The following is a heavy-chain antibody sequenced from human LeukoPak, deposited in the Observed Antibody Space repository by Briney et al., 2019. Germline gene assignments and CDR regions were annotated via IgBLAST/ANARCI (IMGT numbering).Heavy chain of an antibody. Sequence: GGSLRLSCAASGFTFSSYSMNWVRQAPGKGLGWVSSISSSSSYIYYADSVKGRFTISRDNAKNSLYLQMNSLRAEDTAVYYCARDHCNGGSCYYPTYYFDYWGQGTLVTVSS. CDR2: ISSSSSYI. J-gene: IGHJ4*02. V-gene: IGHV3-21*01. CDR3: ARDHCNGGSCYYPTYYFDY. D-gene: IGHD2-15*01. CDR1: GFTFSSYS.